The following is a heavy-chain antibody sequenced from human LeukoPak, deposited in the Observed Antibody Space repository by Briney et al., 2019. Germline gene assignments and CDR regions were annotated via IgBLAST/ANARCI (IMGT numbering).Heavy chain of an antibody. CDR2: IKQDGSEK. Sequence: PGGSLRLSCAASGFTFSSYWMSWVRQAPGKGLEWVANIKQDGSEKYYVDSVKGRFTISRDNAKNSLYLQMNSLRAEDTAVYYCAREGVVVIAAFDYWGQGTLVTVSS. CDR3: AREGVVVIAAFDY. D-gene: IGHD2-21*01. CDR1: GFTFSSYW. J-gene: IGHJ4*02. V-gene: IGHV3-7*01.